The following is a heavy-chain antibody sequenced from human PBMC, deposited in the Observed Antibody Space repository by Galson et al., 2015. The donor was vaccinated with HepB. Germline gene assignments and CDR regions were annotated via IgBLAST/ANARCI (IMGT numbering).Heavy chain of an antibody. D-gene: IGHD3-10*01. J-gene: IGHJ4*02. CDR2: ISSSSSTI. V-gene: IGHV3-48*04. Sequence: SLRLSCAASGFTFSSYSMNWVRQAPGKGLEWVSYISSSSSTIYYADSVKGRLTISRDNAKNSLYLQMNSLRAEDTAVYYCAASRTLWFGELSPAPLWDYWGQGTLVTVSS. CDR3: AASRTLWFGELSPAPLWDY. CDR1: GFTFSSYS.